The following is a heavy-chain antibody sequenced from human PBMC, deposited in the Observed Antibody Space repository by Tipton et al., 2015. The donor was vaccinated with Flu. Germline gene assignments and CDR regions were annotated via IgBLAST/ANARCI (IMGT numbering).Heavy chain of an antibody. CDR2: IYYSGST. CDR3: ARVLAYCSGGSCYWFDP. CDR1: GGSISSGGYY. J-gene: IGHJ5*02. Sequence: LRLSCTVSGGSISSGGYYWSWIRQHPGKGLEWIGYIYYSGSTYYNPSPKSRVTISVDTSKNQFSPKLSSVTAADTAVYYCARVLAYCSGGSCYWFDPWGQGTLVTVSS. D-gene: IGHD2-15*01. V-gene: IGHV4-31*03.